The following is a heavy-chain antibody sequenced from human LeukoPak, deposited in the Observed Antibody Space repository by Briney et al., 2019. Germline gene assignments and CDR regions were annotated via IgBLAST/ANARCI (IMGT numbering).Heavy chain of an antibody. CDR2: ITSGSDYT. J-gene: IGHJ3*02. D-gene: IGHD2-2*01. Sequence: GGSLRLSCAASGFSFSIYPMSWVRQAPGKGLEWVSSITSGSDYTYYSDSVKGRFTISRDNAKNSLFLQMNSLRAEDTAVYYCARDHCTSSSCYYYAFDSWGQGTMVTVSS. V-gene: IGHV3-21*01. CDR3: ARDHCTSSSCYYYAFDS. CDR1: GFSFSIYP.